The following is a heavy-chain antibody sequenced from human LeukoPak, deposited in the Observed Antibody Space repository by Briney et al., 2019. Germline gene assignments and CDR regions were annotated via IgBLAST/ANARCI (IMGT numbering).Heavy chain of an antibody. CDR3: ARGDNDYVWGSYRLYYFDY. V-gene: IGHV4-30-2*01. Sequence: SQTLSLTCTVSGGSTSSDDNSWSWIRQPPGKGLEWIGYIFHSGSTFHTGSTHYNPSLKSRVTISEDRSKNQFSLRLTSVTAADTAVYYCARGDNDYVWGSYRLYYFDYWGQGTLVTVSS. J-gene: IGHJ4*02. CDR2: IFHSGST. CDR1: GGSTSSDDNS. D-gene: IGHD3-16*02.